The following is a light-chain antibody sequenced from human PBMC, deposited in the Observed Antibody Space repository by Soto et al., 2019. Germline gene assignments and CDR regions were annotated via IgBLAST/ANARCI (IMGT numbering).Light chain of an antibody. J-gene: IGKJ5*01. CDR2: ASS. V-gene: IGKV1-9*01. CDR1: QGISSY. Sequence: DIQLTQSPSFLSASVGDRVTISCRASQGISSYLAWYQQTPGKAPKLLIYASSTLQSGVPSRFRASGSGTDFTLTIGSLQPEDFATDFCQQLNTFPVTFGQGTRLDI. CDR3: QQLNTFPVT.